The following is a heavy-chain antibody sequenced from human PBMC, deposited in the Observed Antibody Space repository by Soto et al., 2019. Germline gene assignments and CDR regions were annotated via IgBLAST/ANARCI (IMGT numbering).Heavy chain of an antibody. Sequence: SETLSLTCAVYGGSFSGYYWSWIRQRPGKGLEWIGEINHSGSTNYNPSLKSRVTISVDTSQNQFYLKLSSVTAADTAVYYCASWTADYYGMDVRAQRTTVTVSS. CDR3: ASWTADYYGMDV. CDR2: INHSGST. V-gene: IGHV4-34*01. D-gene: IGHD2-21*02. J-gene: IGHJ6*02. CDR1: GGSFSGYY.